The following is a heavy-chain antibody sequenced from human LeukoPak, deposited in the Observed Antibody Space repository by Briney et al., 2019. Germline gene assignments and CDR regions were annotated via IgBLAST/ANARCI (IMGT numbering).Heavy chain of an antibody. CDR3: ARGTSGWLRNAFAI. V-gene: IGHV3-53*01. CDR1: GLSVSSDF. Sequence: GGSLRLSCTASGLSVSSDFFHWVRQAPGKGLEWVSVMDYGADTYYTDSVKGRFTISRDTSTNTLYLHMNNLRPEDSAVYYCARGTSGWLRNAFAIWGQGTTVTVSS. J-gene: IGHJ3*02. CDR2: MDYGADT. D-gene: IGHD6-19*01.